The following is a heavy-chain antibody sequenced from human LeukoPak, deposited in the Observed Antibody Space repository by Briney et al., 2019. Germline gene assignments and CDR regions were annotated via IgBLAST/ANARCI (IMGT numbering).Heavy chain of an antibody. J-gene: IGHJ4*02. V-gene: IGHV3-11*01. CDR3: ARKHTVTTTFDY. CDR1: GFTFSDGY. CDR2: ISSSDSTI. D-gene: IGHD4-17*01. Sequence: GGSLRLSCAASGFTFSDGYMSWIRQAPGKGLEWVSYISSSDSTIYYADSVKGRFTISRDNAKNSLFLQMNSLRAEDTAIYYCARKHTVTTTFDYWGQGALVTVSS.